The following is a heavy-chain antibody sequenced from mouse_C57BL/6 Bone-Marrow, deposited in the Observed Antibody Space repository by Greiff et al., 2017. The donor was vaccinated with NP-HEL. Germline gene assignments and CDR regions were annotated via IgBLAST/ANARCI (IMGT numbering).Heavy chain of an antibody. CDR1: GYTFADHT. V-gene: IGHV1-78*01. J-gene: IGHJ2*01. CDR2: IYPRDGST. CDR3: ARGVWLRGYFDY. D-gene: IGHD2-2*01. Sequence: VQLQQSDAELVKPGASVKLSCKVSGYTFADHTIHWMKQRPEQGLEWIGYIYPRDGSTTSNETFTGKSTLTSDISPGTAYLQLNRLPSEDSEVYVCARGVWLRGYFDYWGQGTTLTVSS.